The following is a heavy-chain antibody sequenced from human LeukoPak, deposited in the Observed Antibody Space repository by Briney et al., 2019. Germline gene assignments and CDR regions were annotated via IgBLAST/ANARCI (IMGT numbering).Heavy chain of an antibody. CDR3: AKVGRASWAPYYFDY. CDR2: VSGSGTST. J-gene: IGHJ4*02. D-gene: IGHD2-2*01. Sequence: GGSLRLSCAASGFTFSSNYMSWVRQAPGKGLEWVSDVSGSGTSTNYADSVKGRLTISRDNSKNTLYLQMNNLRAEDTAVYYCAKVGRASWAPYYFDYWGQGTLVTVSS. CDR1: GFTFSSNY. V-gene: IGHV3-23*01.